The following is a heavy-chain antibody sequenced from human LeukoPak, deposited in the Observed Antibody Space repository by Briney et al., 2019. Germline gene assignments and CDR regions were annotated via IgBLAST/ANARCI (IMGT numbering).Heavy chain of an antibody. CDR3: AKGTMIVVLGGY. V-gene: IGHV3-23*01. D-gene: IGHD3-22*01. Sequence: PGGSLRLSCAAPGFTFSSNAMSWVRQAPGKGLEGVSGLSNSGDSRYYADSVQGRFTISRDNSKNTLYLQMNSLRAEDTAVYYCAKGTMIVVLGGYWGQGTLVTVSS. CDR2: LSNSGDSR. J-gene: IGHJ4*02. CDR1: GFTFSSNA.